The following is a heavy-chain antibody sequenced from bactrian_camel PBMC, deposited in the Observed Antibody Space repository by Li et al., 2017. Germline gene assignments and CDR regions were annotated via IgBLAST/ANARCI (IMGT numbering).Heavy chain of an antibody. Sequence: HVQLVESGGGLVQPGGSLRLSCVASGDTYSRYCMAWFRQAPGKGREGVASFYTGDDSTIYADSVKGRFTISRANTMNTAYLRMDSLKSEDTAQYYCVALAWGFNYWGQGTQVTVS. CDR2: FYTGDDST. D-gene: IGHD1*01. CDR3: VALAWGFNY. J-gene: IGHJ4*01. V-gene: IGHV3S1*01. CDR1: GDTYSRYC.